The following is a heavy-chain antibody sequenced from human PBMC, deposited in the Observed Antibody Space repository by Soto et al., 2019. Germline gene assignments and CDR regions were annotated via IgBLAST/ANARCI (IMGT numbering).Heavy chain of an antibody. J-gene: IGHJ4*02. Sequence: PSETLSLTCTVSGGSVSSGSYYWIWIRHPPGKGLEWIGYIYYSGSTNYNPSLKSRVTISVDTSKNQFSLKLSSVTAADTGVYYCIAEPEWKVHWRDYWGQGTLVTVSS. CDR1: GGSVSSGSYY. CDR2: IYYSGST. D-gene: IGHD3-3*01. CDR3: IAEPEWKVHWRDY. V-gene: IGHV4-61*01.